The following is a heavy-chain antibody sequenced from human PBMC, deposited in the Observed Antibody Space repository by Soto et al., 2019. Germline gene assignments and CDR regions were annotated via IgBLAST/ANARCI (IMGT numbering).Heavy chain of an antibody. V-gene: IGHV1-18*01. CDR1: GYTFTRYG. D-gene: IGHD5-12*01. Sequence: ASVKVSCQASGYTFTRYGSSWARQAPGQGLEWMGWISAYNGNTNYAQKLQGRVTMTTDTSTSTAYMELRSLRSDDTAVYYCARDQGLYYYYGMDVWGQGTTVTVSS. J-gene: IGHJ6*02. CDR3: ARDQGLYYYYGMDV. CDR2: ISAYNGNT.